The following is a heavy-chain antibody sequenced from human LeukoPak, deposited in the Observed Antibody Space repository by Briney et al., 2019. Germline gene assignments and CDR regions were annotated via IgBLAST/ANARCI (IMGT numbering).Heavy chain of an antibody. J-gene: IGHJ4*02. CDR1: GFTFSNYA. CDR3: ARVLIAATGGDY. Sequence: GGSLRLSCAASGFTFSNYAMSWVRQAPGKGLEWVSAVSGSGGSTYYADSVKGRFTISRDNAKNTLYLQMNSLRADDTAVYYCARVLIAATGGDYWGQGTLVTVFS. CDR2: VSGSGGST. D-gene: IGHD6-13*01. V-gene: IGHV3-23*01.